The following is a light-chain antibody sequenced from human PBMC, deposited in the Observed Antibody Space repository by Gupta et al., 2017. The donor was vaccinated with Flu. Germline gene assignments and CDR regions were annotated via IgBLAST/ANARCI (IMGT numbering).Light chain of an antibody. CDR3: DRWESSHVAGV. J-gene: IGLJ2*01. CDR2: DNQ. Sequence: KVPINSSGRTANIKYKKVSWYQQLPGQAPKLIIYDNQQRPSGNPDRVSGSKSGKSATLTINGVKTGDEADYYCDRWESSHVAGVFDGGTRLTVL. V-gene: IGLV1-51*01. CDR1: TANIKYKK.